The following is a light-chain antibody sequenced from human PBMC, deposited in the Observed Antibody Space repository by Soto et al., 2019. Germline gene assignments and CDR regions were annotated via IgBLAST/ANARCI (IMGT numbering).Light chain of an antibody. CDR3: CAYAGGLNHYG. CDR2: EVT. CDR1: KSDVGGYNL. Sequence: QSALTQPASVSGSPGQSITISCTGTKSDVGGYNLVSWYQLHPGEAPKLIILEVTRRPSRLSNRFSGSKSGNTAYLTISGLQAEDEADYYCCAYAGGLNHYGFGTGTKLTGL. J-gene: IGLJ1*01. V-gene: IGLV2-23*02.